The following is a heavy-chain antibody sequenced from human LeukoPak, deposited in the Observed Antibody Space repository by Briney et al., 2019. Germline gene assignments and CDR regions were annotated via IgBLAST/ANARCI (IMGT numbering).Heavy chain of an antibody. Sequence: GGSLRLSCAASGFTFSSYGMHWVSQAPGKGLEWVAVISYDGSNKYYADSVKGRFTISRDNSKNTLYLQMNSQRAEDTAVYYCAKDKAAFGMDVWGQGTTVTVSS. D-gene: IGHD2-15*01. J-gene: IGHJ6*02. CDR3: AKDKAAFGMDV. CDR2: ISYDGSNK. CDR1: GFTFSSYG. V-gene: IGHV3-30*18.